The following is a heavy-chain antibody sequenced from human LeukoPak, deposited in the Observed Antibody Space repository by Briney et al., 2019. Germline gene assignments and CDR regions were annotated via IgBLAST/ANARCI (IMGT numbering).Heavy chain of an antibody. V-gene: IGHV3-30*02. CDR2: IRYDGTNK. J-gene: IGHJ4*02. CDR3: AKDLRYGRDFDY. Sequence: PGGSLRLSCAASGFTFSNYSMHWVRQAPGKGLEWVAFIRYDGTNKYYADSVKGRFTISRDNSKNTLYLQMNSLRAEDTAVYYCAKDLRYGRDFDYWGQGTLVTVSS. D-gene: IGHD5-18*01. CDR1: GFTFSNYS.